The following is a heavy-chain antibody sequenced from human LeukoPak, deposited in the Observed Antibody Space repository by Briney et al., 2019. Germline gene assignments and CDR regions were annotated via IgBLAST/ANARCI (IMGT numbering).Heavy chain of an antibody. CDR2: IIPIFGTA. D-gene: IGHD6-13*01. CDR1: GGTFSSYA. J-gene: IGHJ4*02. CDR3: ARGGVGIAAAGFDY. V-gene: IGHV1-69*01. Sequence: ASVKVSCKASGGTFSSYAISWVRQAPGQGLEWMGGIIPIFGTANYAQKFQGRVTAYMELSSLRSEDTAVYYCARGGVGIAAAGFDYWGQGTLVTVSS.